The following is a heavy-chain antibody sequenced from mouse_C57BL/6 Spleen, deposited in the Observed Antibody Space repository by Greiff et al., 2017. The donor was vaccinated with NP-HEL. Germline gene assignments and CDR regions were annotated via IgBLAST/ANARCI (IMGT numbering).Heavy chain of an antibody. J-gene: IGHJ4*01. Sequence: QVQLKQSGAELVKPGASVKLSCKASGYTFTSYWMHWVKQRPGQGLEWIGMIHPNSGSTNYNEKFKSKATLTVDKSSSTAYMQLSSLTSEDSAVYYCAREDGYYYGSSYDYYAMDYWGQGTSVTVSS. D-gene: IGHD1-1*01. CDR3: AREDGYYYGSSYDYYAMDY. CDR2: IHPNSGST. CDR1: GYTFTSYW. V-gene: IGHV1-64*01.